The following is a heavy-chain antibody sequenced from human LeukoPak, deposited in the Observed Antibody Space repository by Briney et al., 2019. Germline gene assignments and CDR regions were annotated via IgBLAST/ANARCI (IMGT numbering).Heavy chain of an antibody. D-gene: IGHD6-6*01. CDR3: ARDKAARPWGYYYYYYGMDV. Sequence: SETLSLTCAVYGGSLSGYYWSWIRQPPGKGLEWIGEINHSGSTNYNPTLKSRVTISVDTSKNQFSLKLSSVTAADTAVYYCARDKAARPWGYYYYYYGMDVWGQGTTVTVSS. V-gene: IGHV4-34*01. CDR2: INHSGST. J-gene: IGHJ6*02. CDR1: GGSLSGYY.